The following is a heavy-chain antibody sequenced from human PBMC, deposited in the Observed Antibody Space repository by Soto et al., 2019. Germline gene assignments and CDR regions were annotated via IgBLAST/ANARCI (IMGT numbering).Heavy chain of an antibody. CDR2: IYTGGTT. D-gene: IGHD1-26*01. Sequence: EVTLVETGGALIQPGGSLTLSCAVSGFTVSTNYVAWVRQGPGKGLEWVSVIYTGGTTYYADSVTGRFTFSRDTSKNILYLHLNSLTTDDTAVYYCARVWGYYFESWGQGTLVAVSS. V-gene: IGHV3-53*02. CDR3: ARVWGYYFES. CDR1: GFTVSTNY. J-gene: IGHJ4*02.